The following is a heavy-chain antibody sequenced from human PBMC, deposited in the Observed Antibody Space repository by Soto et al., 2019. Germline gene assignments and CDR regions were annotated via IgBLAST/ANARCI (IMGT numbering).Heavy chain of an antibody. D-gene: IGHD1-26*01. J-gene: IGHJ4*02. Sequence: ASVKVSCKASGFTFTSSAVQWVRQARGQRLEWIGWIVVGSGNTNYAQKFQERVTITRDMSTSTAYMELSSLGSEDTAVYYWAALFPIVGATLHFGYRGQGTLVTVSS. CDR3: AALFPIVGATLHFGY. V-gene: IGHV1-58*01. CDR1: GFTFTSSA. CDR2: IVVGSGNT.